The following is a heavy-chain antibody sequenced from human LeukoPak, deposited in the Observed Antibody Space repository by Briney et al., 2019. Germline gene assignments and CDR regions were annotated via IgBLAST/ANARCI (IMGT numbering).Heavy chain of an antibody. J-gene: IGHJ4*02. Sequence: GGSLRLSCAASGFTFSAYWMNWVRQAPGKGLEWVANVNQDGSEKYYVDSVKGRFTISRDNAKNSLYLQMNSLRAEDTAVYYCLGSNMASIWGQGTLVTVSS. D-gene: IGHD1-26*01. V-gene: IGHV3-7*01. CDR1: GFTFSAYW. CDR3: LGSNMASI. CDR2: VNQDGSEK.